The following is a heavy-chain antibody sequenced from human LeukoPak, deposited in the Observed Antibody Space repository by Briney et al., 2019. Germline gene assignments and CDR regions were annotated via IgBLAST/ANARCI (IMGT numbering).Heavy chain of an antibody. J-gene: IGHJ5*02. V-gene: IGHV4-39*01. D-gene: IGHD6-19*01. Sequence: SETLSLTCTVSGGSISSSSYYWGWIRHPPRKGLEWIGSIYYSGCTDCNPCLESRDTISVDTSKNQFSLKLSSVTAADTAVYYCATTVAVAGPTGFDPWGQGTLVTVSS. CDR3: ATTVAVAGPTGFDP. CDR2: IYYSGCT. CDR1: GGSISSSSYY.